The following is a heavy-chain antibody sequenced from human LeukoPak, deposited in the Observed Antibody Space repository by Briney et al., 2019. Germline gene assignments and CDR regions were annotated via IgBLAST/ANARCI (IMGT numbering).Heavy chain of an antibody. J-gene: IGHJ4*02. D-gene: IGHD5-18*01. CDR2: ISYDGSNK. Sequence: PGGSLRLSCAASGFTFSSYTMSWVRQAPGKGLEWVAVISYDGSNKYYADSVKGRFTISRDNSKNTLNLQMNSLRAEDTAVYYCAKDTAMVFGYFDYWGQGTLVTVSS. CDR3: AKDTAMVFGYFDY. CDR1: GFTFSSYT. V-gene: IGHV3-30*18.